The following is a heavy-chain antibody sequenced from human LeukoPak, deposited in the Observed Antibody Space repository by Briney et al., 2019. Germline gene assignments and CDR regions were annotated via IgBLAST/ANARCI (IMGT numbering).Heavy chain of an antibody. J-gene: IGHJ4*02. CDR2: ISAYNGNT. CDR1: GYAFTSYG. V-gene: IGHV1-18*01. D-gene: IGHD3-10*01. CDR3: ARVIMVRGVITNDLFDY. Sequence: ASVKVSCKASGYAFTSYGISWVRQAPGQGLEWMGWISAYNGNTNYAQKLQGRVTMTTDTSTSTAYMELRSLRSDDTAVYYCARVIMVRGVITNDLFDYWGQGTLVTVSS.